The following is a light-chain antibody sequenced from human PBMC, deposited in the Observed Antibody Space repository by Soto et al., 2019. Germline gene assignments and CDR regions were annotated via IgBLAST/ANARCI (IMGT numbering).Light chain of an antibody. CDR3: QRSYSTPWT. J-gene: IGKJ1*01. V-gene: IGKV1-39*01. CDR2: DAS. CDR1: QDINNF. Sequence: DIQMTQSPSSLSASVGERVTITCQASQDINNFLNWYQQKPGKAPKLLIYDASKLETGVPSRFSGSGSGTDFTLTISSLQPEDFATYYCQRSYSTPWTFGQGTKVDIK.